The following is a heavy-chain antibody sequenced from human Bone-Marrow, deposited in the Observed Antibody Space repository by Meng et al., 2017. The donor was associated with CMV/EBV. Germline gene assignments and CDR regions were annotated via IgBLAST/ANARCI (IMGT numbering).Heavy chain of an antibody. Sequence: GESLKISCAASGFTVSNNYMSWVRQAPGKGLEWVSAISGSGGSTYYADSVKGRFTISRDNSKNTLYLQMNSLRAEDTAVYYCAKTKRSWHIAAAGSYFDYWGQGTLVTVSS. CDR1: GFTVSNNY. D-gene: IGHD6-13*01. CDR2: ISGSGGST. CDR3: AKTKRSWHIAAAGSYFDY. J-gene: IGHJ4*02. V-gene: IGHV3-23*01.